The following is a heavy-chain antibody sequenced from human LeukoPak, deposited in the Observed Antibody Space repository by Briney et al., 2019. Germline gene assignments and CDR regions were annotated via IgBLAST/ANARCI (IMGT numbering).Heavy chain of an antibody. D-gene: IGHD3-22*01. Sequence: SETLSLTCAVYGGSFSGYYWSWIRQPPGKGLEWIGEINHSGSTYYDPSLKSRVTISVDTSKNQFSLKLTSVTAADTAVYYCATLGEYFDSSGYYYNWGQGTLVTVSS. V-gene: IGHV4-34*01. CDR1: GGSFSGYY. J-gene: IGHJ4*02. CDR2: INHSGST. CDR3: ATLGEYFDSSGYYYN.